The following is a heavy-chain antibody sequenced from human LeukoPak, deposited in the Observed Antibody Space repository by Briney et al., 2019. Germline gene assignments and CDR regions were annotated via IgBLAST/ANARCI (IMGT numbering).Heavy chain of an antibody. D-gene: IGHD4-17*01. CDR2: IYYSGST. Sequence: TSETLSLPCTVSGGSISSSSYYWGWIRQPQGKGLEWIESIYYSGSTYYNPSLKRRVTISVHTSKNQFSLKLSSVTAADTSVYYCARLCQVTTCAKFEHWGQGILVTVSS. CDR3: ARLCQVTTCAKFEH. CDR1: GGSISSSSYY. J-gene: IGHJ4*02. V-gene: IGHV4-39*01.